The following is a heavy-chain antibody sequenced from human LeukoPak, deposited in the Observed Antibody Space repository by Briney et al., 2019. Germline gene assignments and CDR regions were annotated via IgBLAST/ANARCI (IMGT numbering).Heavy chain of an antibody. CDR3: ARESYSSSWSDYHYYMDV. V-gene: IGHV3-48*02. J-gene: IGHJ6*03. CDR1: GFTFSSYS. CDR2: ISSSSSTI. D-gene: IGHD6-13*01. Sequence: GGSLRLSCAASGFTFSSYSMNWVRQAPGKGLEWVSYISSSSSTIYYADSVKGRFTISRDNAKNSLYLQMNSLRDEDTAVYYCARESYSSSWSDYHYYMDVWGKGTTVTVSS.